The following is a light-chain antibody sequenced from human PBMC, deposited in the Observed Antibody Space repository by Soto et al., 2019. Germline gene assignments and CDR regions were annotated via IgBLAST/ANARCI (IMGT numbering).Light chain of an antibody. V-gene: IGKV3-15*01. Sequence: EILMTQSPASLSVSQGERATLSCRASQNIYSNIAWYQQRPGQAPRLLIYRASTRATGVPARFSGSGSGTEFTLTISSLQSEDFTVYSCLQYHNLWAFGQGTKVDIK. CDR2: RAS. CDR3: LQYHNLWA. J-gene: IGKJ1*01. CDR1: QNIYSN.